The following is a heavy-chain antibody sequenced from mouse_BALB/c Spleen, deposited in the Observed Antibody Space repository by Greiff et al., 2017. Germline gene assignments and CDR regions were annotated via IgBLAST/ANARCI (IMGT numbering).Heavy chain of an antibody. Sequence: EVQLQQSGPELVKPGASVKISCKASGYSFTGYNMNWVKQSNGKSLEWIGNIDPYYGGTRYNQKFKGKATLTVDKSSSTAYMQLKSLTSEDSAVYYCASETGTPFAYWGQGTLVTVSA. J-gene: IGHJ3*01. CDR2: IDPYYGGT. CDR1: GYSFTGYN. D-gene: IGHD4-1*01. V-gene: IGHV1S135*01. CDR3: ASETGTPFAY.